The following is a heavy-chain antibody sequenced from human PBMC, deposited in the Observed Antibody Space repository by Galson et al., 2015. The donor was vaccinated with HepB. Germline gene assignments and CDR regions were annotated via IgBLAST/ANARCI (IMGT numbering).Heavy chain of an antibody. V-gene: IGHV4-34*01. CDR3: ARGPRYLQKGYSSRWYYYMDV. CDR1: GGSFSGYY. J-gene: IGHJ6*03. CDR2: INHSGST. Sequence: LSLTCAVYGGSFSGYYWSRIRQPPGKGLEWIGEINHSGSTNYNPSLKSRVTISVDTSKNQFSLKLSSVTAADTAVYYCARGPRYLQKGYSSRWYYYMDVWGKGTTVTVSS. D-gene: IGHD6-19*01.